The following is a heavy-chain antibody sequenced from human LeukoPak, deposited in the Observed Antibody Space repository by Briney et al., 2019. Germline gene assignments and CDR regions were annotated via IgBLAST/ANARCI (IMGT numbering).Heavy chain of an antibody. CDR3: ARLPLDYGDYGGANWYFDL. Sequence: PSETLSLTCTVSGGSISSYYWSWIRQPPGKGLEWIGYIYYSGSTNYNPSLKSRVAISVDTSKNQFSLKLSSVTAADTAVYYCARLPLDYGDYGGANWYFDLWGRGTLVTVSS. J-gene: IGHJ2*01. D-gene: IGHD4-17*01. V-gene: IGHV4-59*01. CDR2: IYYSGST. CDR1: GGSISSYY.